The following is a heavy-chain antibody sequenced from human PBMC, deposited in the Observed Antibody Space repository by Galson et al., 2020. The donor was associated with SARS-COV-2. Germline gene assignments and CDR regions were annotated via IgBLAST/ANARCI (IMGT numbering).Heavy chain of an antibody. V-gene: IGHV3-30*01. CDR2: ISYDGSNK. Sequence: GESLKISCAASGFTFSSYAMHWVRQAPGKGLEWVAVISYDGSNKYYADSVKDRFTISRDNSKNTLYLQMNSLRAEDTAVYYCARSWGGGYSVYFDYWGQGTLVTVSS. D-gene: IGHD2-21*01. CDR1: GFTFSSYA. J-gene: IGHJ4*02. CDR3: ARSWGGGYSVYFDY.